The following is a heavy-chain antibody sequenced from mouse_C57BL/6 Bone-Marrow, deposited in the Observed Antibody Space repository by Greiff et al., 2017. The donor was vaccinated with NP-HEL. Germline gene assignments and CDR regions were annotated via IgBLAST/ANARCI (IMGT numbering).Heavy chain of an antibody. V-gene: IGHV1-52*01. Sequence: VKLQQPGAELVRPGSSVKLSCKASGYTFTSYWMHWVKQRPIQGLEWIGNIDPSDSETHYNQKFKDKATLTVDKSSSTAYMQLSSLTSEDSAVYYCARRRDYGSSHWYFDVWGTGTTVTVSS. CDR1: GYTFTSYW. D-gene: IGHD1-1*01. J-gene: IGHJ1*03. CDR2: IDPSDSET. CDR3: ARRRDYGSSHWYFDV.